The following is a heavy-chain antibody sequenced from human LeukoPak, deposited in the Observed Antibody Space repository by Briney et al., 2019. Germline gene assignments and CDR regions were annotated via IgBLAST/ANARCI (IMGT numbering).Heavy chain of an antibody. D-gene: IGHD3-10*01. V-gene: IGHV3-48*01. J-gene: IGHJ5*02. CDR2: ISSSSSTI. CDR3: ARARPITPFDP. Sequence: PGGSLRLSCAASGFTFSSYSMNWVRQAPGKGLEWVSYISSSSSTIYYADSVKGRFTISRDNAKNSLYLQMNSLRAEDTAVYYCARARPITPFDPWGQGTLVTVSS. CDR1: GFTFSSYS.